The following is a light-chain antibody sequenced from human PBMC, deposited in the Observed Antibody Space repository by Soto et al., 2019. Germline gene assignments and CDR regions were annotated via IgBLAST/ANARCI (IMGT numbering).Light chain of an antibody. CDR2: EVT. CDR3: QSYESSSLSGFV. CDR1: SGDIGSYNR. V-gene: IGLV2-14*01. Sequence: QSALTQPASVSGSPGQSITISCTGTSGDIGSYNRVSWYQQHPGKAPKLIIYEVTDRPSGVSNRFSGSKSGNTASLTISGLQAEDEAEYYCQSYESSSLSGFVFGSGTKVTVL. J-gene: IGLJ1*01.